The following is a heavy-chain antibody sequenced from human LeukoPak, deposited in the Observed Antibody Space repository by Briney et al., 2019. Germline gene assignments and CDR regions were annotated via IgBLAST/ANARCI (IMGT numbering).Heavy chain of an antibody. Sequence: SQTLSLTCTVSGGSISSGGYYWSWLRQHPGKGLEWIGYIYYSGSTYYNPSLKSRVTISVDTSKNQFSLKLSSVTAADTAVYYCTRSHSMVRGVAYYYGMDVWGQGTTVTVSS. J-gene: IGHJ6*02. CDR2: IYYSGST. V-gene: IGHV4-31*03. CDR3: TRSHSMVRGVAYYYGMDV. D-gene: IGHD3-10*01. CDR1: GGSISSGGYY.